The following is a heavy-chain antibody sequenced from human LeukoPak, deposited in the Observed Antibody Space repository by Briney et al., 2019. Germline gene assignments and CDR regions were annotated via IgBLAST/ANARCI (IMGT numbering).Heavy chain of an antibody. J-gene: IGHJ2*01. Sequence: GGSLRLSCAASGFTFSSYDMHWVRQAPGKGLEWVSAICTAGDTYYPGSVRGGWTISRENSKNYLYLQMNSLRAGDTAVYYCARGRYSSSSGRYFDLWGRGTLVTVSS. CDR3: ARGRYSSSSGRYFDL. V-gene: IGHV3-13*01. D-gene: IGHD6-6*01. CDR1: GFTFSSYD. CDR2: ICTAGDT.